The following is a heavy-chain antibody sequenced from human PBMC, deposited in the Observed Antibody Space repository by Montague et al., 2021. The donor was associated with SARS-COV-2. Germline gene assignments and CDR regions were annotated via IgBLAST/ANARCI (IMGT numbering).Heavy chain of an antibody. CDR3: AKDQVYSGSYFAD. Sequence: SGAEVKKPGESLKISCAASGFTFSSYAMSWVRQAPGKGLEWVSAITGSGGGTYYAGSVKGRFTISKDNSKNMLYLQMNSLRAEDTAVYYCAKDQVYSGSYFADWGQGTLVTVSS. V-gene: IGHV3-23*01. CDR1: GFTFSSYA. CDR2: ITGSGGGT. D-gene: IGHD1-26*01. J-gene: IGHJ4*02.